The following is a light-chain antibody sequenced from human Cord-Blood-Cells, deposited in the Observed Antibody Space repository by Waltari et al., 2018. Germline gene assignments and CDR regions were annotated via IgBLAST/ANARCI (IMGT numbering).Light chain of an antibody. CDR3: SSYTSSSRV. CDR1: SSDVGGYNY. V-gene: IGLV2-14*01. CDR2: EVS. Sequence: QSALTQPASVSGSPGQSITISCTGTSSDVGGYNYVSWSQQHPGKAPKLMIYEVSNRPSGVSNRFSGSKSGNTASLTISGLQAEDEADYYCSSYTSSSRVFGTGTKVTVL. J-gene: IGLJ1*01.